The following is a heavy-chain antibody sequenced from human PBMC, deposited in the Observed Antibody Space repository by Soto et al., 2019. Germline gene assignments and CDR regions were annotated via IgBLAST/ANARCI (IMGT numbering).Heavy chain of an antibody. CDR3: ARESVSSTYYDFWSGYYYYYGMDV. D-gene: IGHD3-3*01. Sequence: QVQLVESGGGVVQPGRSLRLSCAASGFTFSSYAMHWVRQAPGKGLEWVAVISYDGSNKYYADSVKGRFTISRDNSKNTLYLQMNSLRAEDMAVYYCARESVSSTYYDFWSGYYYYYGMDVWGQGTTVTVSS. CDR2: ISYDGSNK. CDR1: GFTFSSYA. V-gene: IGHV3-30-3*01. J-gene: IGHJ6*02.